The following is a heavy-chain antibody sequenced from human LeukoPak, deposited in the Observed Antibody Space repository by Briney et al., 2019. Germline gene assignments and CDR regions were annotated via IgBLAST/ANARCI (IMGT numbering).Heavy chain of an antibody. J-gene: IGHJ4*02. CDR2: ISGSGGST. CDR1: RFTFSSYA. V-gene: IGHV3-23*01. CDR3: AKDFATGYSSGWHVY. D-gene: IGHD6-19*01. Sequence: PGGSLRLSCAASRFTFSSYAMSWVRQAPGKGLEWVSAISGSGGSTYYADSVKGRFTISRDNSKNTLYLQMNSLRAEDTAVYYCAKDFATGYSSGWHVYWGQGTLVTVSS.